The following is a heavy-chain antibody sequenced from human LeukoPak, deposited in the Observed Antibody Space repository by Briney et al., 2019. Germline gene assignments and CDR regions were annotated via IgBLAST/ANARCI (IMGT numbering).Heavy chain of an antibody. J-gene: IGHJ4*02. CDR1: GGSISSYY. CDR3: ASSLLWFGESGGFDY. Sequence: SETLSLTCTVSGGSISSYYWSWIRQPPGKGLEWVAYIYSSGSTSYNPSLKSRLTISVDTSKNQFSLKLSSVTAADTAVYYCASSLLWFGESGGFDYWGQGTLVTVSS. CDR2: IYSSGST. D-gene: IGHD3-10*01. V-gene: IGHV4-59*12.